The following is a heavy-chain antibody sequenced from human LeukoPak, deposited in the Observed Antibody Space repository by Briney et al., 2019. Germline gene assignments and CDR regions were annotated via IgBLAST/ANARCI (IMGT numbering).Heavy chain of an antibody. CDR2: ISGSGATT. D-gene: IGHD6-19*01. Sequence: GGSLRLSCAASAFTFSNFGMSWVRQAPGKGLEWVSAISGSGATTYYADSVKGRFTISRDNSKNTLSLQMNSLRAEDTAVYYCAKDPSSGWYWFDPWGQGTLVTVSS. CDR3: AKDPSSGWYWFDP. V-gene: IGHV3-23*01. CDR1: AFTFSNFG. J-gene: IGHJ5*02.